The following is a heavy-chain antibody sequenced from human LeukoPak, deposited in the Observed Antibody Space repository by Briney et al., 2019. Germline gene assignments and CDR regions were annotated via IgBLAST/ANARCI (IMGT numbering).Heavy chain of an antibody. V-gene: IGHV1-2*02. CDR3: ARLSGTFIREADNY. J-gene: IGHJ4*02. CDR1: GYTFTGYF. D-gene: IGHD1-1*01. Sequence: ASVKVSCKASGYTFTGYFLHWVRQAPGQGLEWMGWINPNSGATNYAQKFQGRITITRDASISTAYMELSRLRSDGTAVYYCARLSGTFIREADNYWGQGTLVTVSS. CDR2: INPNSGAT.